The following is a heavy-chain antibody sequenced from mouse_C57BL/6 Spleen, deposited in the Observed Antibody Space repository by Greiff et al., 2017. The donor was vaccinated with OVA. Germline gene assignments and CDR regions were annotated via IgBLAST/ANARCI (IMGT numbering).Heavy chain of an antibody. CDR2: ISDGGSYT. V-gene: IGHV5-4*01. CDR1: GFTFSSYA. CDR3: ARDEDYYGSSYYAMDY. J-gene: IGHJ4*01. Sequence: EVQRVESGGGLVKPGGSLKLSCAASGFTFSSYAMSWVRQTPEKRLEWVATISDGGSYTYYPDNVKGRFTISRDNAKNNLYLQMSHLKSEDTAMYYCARDEDYYGSSYYAMDYWGQGTSVTVSS. D-gene: IGHD1-1*01.